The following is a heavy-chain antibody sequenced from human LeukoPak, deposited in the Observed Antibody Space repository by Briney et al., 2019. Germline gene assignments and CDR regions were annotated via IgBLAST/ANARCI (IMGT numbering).Heavy chain of an antibody. CDR3: ARDYDFWSGLDY. D-gene: IGHD3-3*01. CDR2: IRYDGSNK. Sequence: GGSLRLSCAASGFTFSSYGMHGVRQAPGKGLEGVAFIRYDGSNKYYADSVGGRFTTSRENSKNTLYLQMNRLTAEDTAVYSCARDYDFWSGLDYWGQGTLVTVSS. CDR1: GFTFSSYG. V-gene: IGHV3-30*02. J-gene: IGHJ4*02.